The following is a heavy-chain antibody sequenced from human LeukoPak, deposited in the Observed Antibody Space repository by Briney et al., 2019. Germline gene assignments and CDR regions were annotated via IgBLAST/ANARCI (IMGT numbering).Heavy chain of an antibody. Sequence: SETLSLTCTVSTDXIRTSYCSWVRQPPGKGLEWVGFVYYTGSTNYNPSLKSRVIMSVDMSKNQLSLKVRSVTAADTAVYYCARLAGSEDGGYDRNYFASWGRGTLVTVTS. V-gene: IGHV4-59*08. D-gene: IGHD5-12*01. CDR1: TDXIRTSY. CDR3: ARLAGSEDGGYDRNYFAS. J-gene: IGHJ4*02. CDR2: VYYTGST.